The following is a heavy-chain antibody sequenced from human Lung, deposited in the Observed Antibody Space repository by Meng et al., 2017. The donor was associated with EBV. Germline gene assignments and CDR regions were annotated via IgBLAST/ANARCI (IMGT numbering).Heavy chain of an antibody. CDR3: AATVNDGYFDY. D-gene: IGHD4-11*01. V-gene: IGHV4-31*02. Sequence: QRQGSGPGQGKPSLTLSLTLTVSGAAISSGGYYWSWIRQHPGKGLEWIGYIYYSGNTYYNPSLTSRVTISVDTSKNQFSLKLSSVTAAATAVYSCAATVNDGYFDYWGQGTLVTVSS. J-gene: IGHJ4*02. CDR1: GAAISSGGYY. CDR2: IYYSGNT.